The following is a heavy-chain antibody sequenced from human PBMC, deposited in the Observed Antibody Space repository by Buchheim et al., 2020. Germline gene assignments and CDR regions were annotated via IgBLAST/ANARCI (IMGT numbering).Heavy chain of an antibody. CDR3: ARNIVGSSTFDY. D-gene: IGHD1-26*01. V-gene: IGHV4-30-2*01. J-gene: IGHJ4*02. CDR2: VYHSGNT. CDR1: GGSISSDGYS. Sequence: QLQLQESGSRLVKPSQTLSLTCVVSGGSISSDGYSWNWIRQPPGKALEWIGYVYHSGNTNYNPSLKSRVTISLDRSKHQFSLRLTSVTAADTAVYYCARNIVGSSTFDYWGQGT.